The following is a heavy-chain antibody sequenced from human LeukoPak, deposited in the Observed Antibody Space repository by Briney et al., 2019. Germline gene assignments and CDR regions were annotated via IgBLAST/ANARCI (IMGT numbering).Heavy chain of an antibody. D-gene: IGHD4-23*01. CDR1: GGSISSSSYY. J-gene: IGHJ4*02. CDR2: IYYSGST. V-gene: IGHV4-39*01. Sequence: SETLSLTCTVSGGSISSSSYYWGWIRQPPGKGLEWIGSIYYSGSTYYNPSLKSRVTISVDTSKNQFSLKLSSVTAADTAVYYCARLTLRWYYFDYWGQGTLVTVSS. CDR3: ARLTLRWYYFDY.